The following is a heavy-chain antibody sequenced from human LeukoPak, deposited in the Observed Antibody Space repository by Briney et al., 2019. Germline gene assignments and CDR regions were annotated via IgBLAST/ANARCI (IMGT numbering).Heavy chain of an antibody. CDR1: GGSISSSSYY. V-gene: IGHV4-39*07. CDR3: ARDQVVVPAAIRWWYYYYYMDV. D-gene: IGHD2-2*02. J-gene: IGHJ6*03. Sequence: SETLSLTCTVSGGSISSSSYYWGWIRQPPGKGLEWIGSIYYSGSTYYNPSLKSRVTVSVDTSKNQFSLKLSSVTAADTAVYYCARDQVVVPAAIRWWYYYYYMDVWGKGTTVTVSS. CDR2: IYYSGST.